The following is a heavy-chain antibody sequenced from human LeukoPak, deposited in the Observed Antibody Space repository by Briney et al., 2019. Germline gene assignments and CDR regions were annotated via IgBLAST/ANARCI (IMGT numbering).Heavy chain of an antibody. CDR1: GGTFSSYA. CDR3: ASPQSFASRALGYSSSWYTRLAFDY. J-gene: IGHJ4*02. Sequence: SVKVSCKASGGTFSSYAISWVRQAPGQGLEWMGGIIPIFGTANYAQKFQGRVTITADESTSTAYMELSSLRSEDTAVYYCASPQSFASRALGYSSSWYTRLAFDYWGQGTLVTVSS. D-gene: IGHD6-13*01. V-gene: IGHV1-69*01. CDR2: IIPIFGTA.